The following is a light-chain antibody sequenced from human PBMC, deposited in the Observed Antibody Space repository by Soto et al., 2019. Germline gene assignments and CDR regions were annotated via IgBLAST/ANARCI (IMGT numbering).Light chain of an antibody. J-gene: IGKJ4*01. Sequence: EIVMTQSPATLSVSPGERATLSCRASQSVSSNLAWYQQKTGQAPRLLIYGASTRATGIAARFSGSGSGTEFTLTLSSLQSEDFAVYYCQQYNNWPPLTFGGGTKVEIK. CDR3: QQYNNWPPLT. CDR1: QSVSSN. CDR2: GAS. V-gene: IGKV3-15*01.